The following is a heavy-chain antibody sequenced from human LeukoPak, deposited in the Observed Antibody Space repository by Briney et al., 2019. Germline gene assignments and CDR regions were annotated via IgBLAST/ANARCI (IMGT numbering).Heavy chain of an antibody. D-gene: IGHD6-6*01. CDR2: IDGDGSST. CDR1: GFTFSDYW. J-gene: IGHJ4*02. V-gene: IGHV3-74*01. Sequence: PGGSLRLSCAASGFTFSDYWMIWVRQAPGKGLVWVSHIDGDGSSTTYADSVKGRFTISRDNAKDTLYLQLRSLRGEDTAVYYCARAAYNSSPDYWGQGTLVTVSS. CDR3: ARAAYNSSPDY.